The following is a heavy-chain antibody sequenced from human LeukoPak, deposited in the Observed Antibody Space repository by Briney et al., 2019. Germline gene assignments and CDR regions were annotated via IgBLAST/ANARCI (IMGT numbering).Heavy chain of an antibody. V-gene: IGHV3-7*01. CDR2: IKQDGSEK. D-gene: IGHD6-19*01. CDR1: GFTFSSYS. CDR3: ARDRSSGWTTYDY. Sequence: GGSLRLSCAASGFTFSSYSMNWVRQAPGKGLEWVANIKQDGSEKYYVDSVKGRFTISRDNAKNSLYLQMNSLRAEDTAVYYCARDRSSGWTTYDYWGQGTLVTVSS. J-gene: IGHJ4*02.